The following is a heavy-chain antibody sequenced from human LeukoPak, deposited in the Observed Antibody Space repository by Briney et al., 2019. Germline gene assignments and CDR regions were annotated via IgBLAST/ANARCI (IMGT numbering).Heavy chain of an antibody. CDR2: INHSGST. CDR3: ARVYYYDSSGYYYFDY. CDR1: GGSISSYY. J-gene: IGHJ4*02. V-gene: IGHV4-34*01. Sequence: SETLSLTCTVSGGSISSYYWTWIRQPPGKGLEWIGEINHSGSTNYNPSLKSRVTISVDTSKNQFSLKLSSVTAADTAVYYCARVYYYDSSGYYYFDYWGQGTLVTVSS. D-gene: IGHD3-22*01.